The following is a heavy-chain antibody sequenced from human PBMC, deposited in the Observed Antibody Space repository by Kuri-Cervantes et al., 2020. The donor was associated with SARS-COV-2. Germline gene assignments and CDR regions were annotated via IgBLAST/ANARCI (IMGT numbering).Heavy chain of an antibody. CDR3: AREVYGDYAYDY. D-gene: IGHD4-17*01. CDR2: IYYSGST. J-gene: IGHJ4*02. V-gene: IGHV4-34*01. Sequence: SETLSLTCAVYGGSFSDYYWSWVRQPPGKGLEWIGSIYYSGSTYYNPSLKSRVTISVDTSKNQFSLKLSSVTAADTAVYYCAREVYGDYAYDYWGQGTLVTVSS. CDR1: GGSFSDYY.